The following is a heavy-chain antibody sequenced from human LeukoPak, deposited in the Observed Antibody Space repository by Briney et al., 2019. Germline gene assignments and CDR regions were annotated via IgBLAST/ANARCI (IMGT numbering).Heavy chain of an antibody. D-gene: IGHD3/OR15-3a*01. CDR2: ISSSSSYI. V-gene: IGHV3-21*01. J-gene: IGHJ4*02. CDR3: ARARTRAVYYFDN. CDR1: GFAFSSYS. Sequence: GGSLRLSCAASGFAFSSYSMNWVRQAPGKGLEWVSSISSSSSYIYYADSVKGRFTISRDNAKNSLYLQMNSLRAEDTAVYYCARARTRAVYYFDNWGQGTLVTVSS.